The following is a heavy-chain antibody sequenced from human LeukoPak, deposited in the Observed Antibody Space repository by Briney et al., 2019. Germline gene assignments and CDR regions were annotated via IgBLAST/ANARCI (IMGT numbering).Heavy chain of an antibody. V-gene: IGHV4-34*01. D-gene: IGHD3-16*02. CDR2: INHSGST. CDR3: AREGSRDYVWGSYRSNWFDP. J-gene: IGHJ5*02. Sequence: PSETLSLTCAVYGGSFSGYYWSWIRQPPGKGLEWIGEINHSGSTNYNPSLKSRVTISVDTSKNQFSLKLSSVTAADTAVYYCAREGSRDYVWGSYRSNWFDPWGQGTLVTVSS. CDR1: GGSFSGYY.